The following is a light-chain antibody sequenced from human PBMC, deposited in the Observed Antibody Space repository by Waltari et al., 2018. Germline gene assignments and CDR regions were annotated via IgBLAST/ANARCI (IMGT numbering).Light chain of an antibody. CDR3: QQFESAPRT. CDR1: QSLTVNY. V-gene: IGKV3-20*01. J-gene: IGKJ1*01. Sequence: EIVLTQSPDILSLSPGDTATLSCRDSQSLTVNYLAWYQQIPAQAPRLLIYAASSSATGVPDRFSGSGSCAHFTPAISRLEPEDFAVYYCQQFESAPRTFGQGTKVEIK. CDR2: AAS.